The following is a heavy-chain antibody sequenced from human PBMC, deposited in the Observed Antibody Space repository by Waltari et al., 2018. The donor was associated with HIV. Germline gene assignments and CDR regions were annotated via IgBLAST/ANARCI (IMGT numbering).Heavy chain of an antibody. D-gene: IGHD1-26*01. CDR1: GFTFSSYA. V-gene: IGHV3-23*01. CDR2: ISGNGGST. J-gene: IGHJ4*02. Sequence: EVQLLESGGGSAKPGGSLRLSCAASGFTFSSYAMHWVRQAPGKGLEWVSTISGNGGSTYYAESVKGRFTISRDNSKTTLYVQMNSLRAEDSAIYYCSKDRKSGSYRIFDHWGQGTLVTVSS. CDR3: SKDRKSGSYRIFDH.